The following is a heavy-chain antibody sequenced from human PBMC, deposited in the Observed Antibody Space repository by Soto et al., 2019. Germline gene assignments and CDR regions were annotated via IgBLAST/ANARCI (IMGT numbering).Heavy chain of an antibody. CDR2: IRSKAYGGTT. J-gene: IGHJ4*02. CDR3: TRGRITIFGVVPHFDY. V-gene: IGHV3-49*04. Sequence: PGGSLRLSCAASGFTFGDYAMSWVRQAPGKGLGWVGFIRSKAYGGTTEYAASVKGRFTISRDDSKSIAYLQMNSLKTEDTAVYYCTRGRITIFGVVPHFDYWGQGTLVTVSS. D-gene: IGHD3-3*01. CDR1: GFTFGDYA.